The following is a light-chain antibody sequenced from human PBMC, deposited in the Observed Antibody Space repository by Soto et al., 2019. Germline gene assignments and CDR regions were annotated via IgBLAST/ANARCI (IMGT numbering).Light chain of an antibody. J-gene: IGKJ1*01. Sequence: EIVLTQSPATPSLSPGERATLSCRASQSVRSNLAWYQHKPGQAPRLLIYDVSNRATGIPGRFSGSGFGTDXXLTISXVEPEDFAVYYCQQRDNWPWTFGQGAKVEIK. V-gene: IGKV3-11*01. CDR2: DVS. CDR3: QQRDNWPWT. CDR1: QSVRSN.